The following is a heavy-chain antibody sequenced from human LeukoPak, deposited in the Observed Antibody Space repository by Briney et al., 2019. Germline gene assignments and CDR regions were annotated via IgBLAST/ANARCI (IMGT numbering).Heavy chain of an antibody. CDR1: GFTFSSYW. V-gene: IGHV3-23*01. CDR3: ATLPGGTMVRGVIIASDY. CDR2: ISGSGGST. J-gene: IGHJ4*02. D-gene: IGHD3-10*01. Sequence: GGSLRLSCAASGFTFSSYWMSWVRQAPGKGLEWVSAISGSGGSTYYADSVKGRFTISRDNSKNTLYLQMNSLRAEDTAVYYCATLPGGTMVRGVIIASDYWGQGTLVTVSS.